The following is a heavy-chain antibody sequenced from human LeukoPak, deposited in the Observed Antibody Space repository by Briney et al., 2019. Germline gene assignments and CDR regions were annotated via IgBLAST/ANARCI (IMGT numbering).Heavy chain of an antibody. CDR3: ARDTDQYCGRDCYVDY. Sequence: PGGSLRLSCAASAFIFSTYNMNWVRQAPGKGLEWVSSISSSSSYIYYADSVKGRFTISRDNARNSLYLQMNSLRAEDTAVYYCARDTDQYCGRDCYVDYWGQGTLVTVSS. J-gene: IGHJ4*02. CDR2: ISSSSSYI. D-gene: IGHD2-21*02. V-gene: IGHV3-21*01. CDR1: AFIFSTYN.